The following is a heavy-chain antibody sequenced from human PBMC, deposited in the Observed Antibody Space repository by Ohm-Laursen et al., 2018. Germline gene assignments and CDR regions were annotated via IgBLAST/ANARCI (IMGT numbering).Heavy chain of an antibody. J-gene: IGHJ5*02. CDR3: ATPYLGGWFDP. V-gene: IGHV5-51*01. D-gene: IGHD3-16*01. Sequence: WESLRISCKGSGYSFTSYWIGWVRQMPGKGLEWMGIMYPGNSDTRYSPSFQGQVTISADKSISTAYLQWSSLKASDTAMYYCATPYLGGWFDPWGQGTLVTVSS. CDR2: MYPGNSDT. CDR1: GYSFTSYW.